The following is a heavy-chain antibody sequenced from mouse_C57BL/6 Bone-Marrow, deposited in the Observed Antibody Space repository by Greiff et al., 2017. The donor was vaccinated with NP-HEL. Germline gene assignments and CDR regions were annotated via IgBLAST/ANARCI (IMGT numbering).Heavy chain of an antibody. CDR3: TTGNY. V-gene: IGHV14-4*01. CDR2: IDPENGDT. CDR1: GFNIKDDY. Sequence: EVKLVESGAELVRPGASVKLSCTASGFNIKDDYMHWVKQRPEQGLEWIGWIDPENGDTEYASKFQGKATITADTSSNTAYLQLSSLTSEDTAVYYCTTGNYGGQGTLVTVSA. J-gene: IGHJ3*01.